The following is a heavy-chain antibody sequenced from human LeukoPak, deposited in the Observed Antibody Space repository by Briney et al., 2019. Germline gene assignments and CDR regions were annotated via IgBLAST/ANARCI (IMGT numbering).Heavy chain of an antibody. J-gene: IGHJ5*02. V-gene: IGHV4-59*01. Sequence: PSETLSLTCTVSGGSISSYYWSWLRQPPGKELEGMGYIYYSGSTNYNPSLKSRVTISVDTSKNQFSLKLSSVTAADTAVYYCARYCSSTSCSANWFDPWGQGTLVTVSS. CDR1: GGSISSYY. CDR2: IYYSGST. D-gene: IGHD2-2*01. CDR3: ARYCSSTSCSANWFDP.